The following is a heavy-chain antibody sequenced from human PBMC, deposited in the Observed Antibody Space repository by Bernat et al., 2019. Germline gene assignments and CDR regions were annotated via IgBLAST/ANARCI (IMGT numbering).Heavy chain of an antibody. Sequence: EVQLVESGGGLVQPGESLRLSCSASGFTFSGHVMHWVRQAPGKGLEYVSAISSSGGSTYDADSVKGRFTISRDNSKSTLFLQMASLRTDDTAVYYCVRSPGRNLPEESLDYWGQGTLVTVSS. V-gene: IGHV3-64D*06. CDR3: VRSPGRNLPEESLDY. D-gene: IGHD2-2*01. J-gene: IGHJ4*02. CDR1: GFTFSGHV. CDR2: ISSSGGST.